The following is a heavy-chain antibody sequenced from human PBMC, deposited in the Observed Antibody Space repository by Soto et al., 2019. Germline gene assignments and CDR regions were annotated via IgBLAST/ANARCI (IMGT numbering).Heavy chain of an antibody. Sequence: QVQLVESGGGVVQPGRSLRLSCAASGFTFSSYGMHWVRQAPGKGLEWVAVIWYDGSNKYYADSVKGRFTISRDNSKNTLYLQMTSLSAEDTAVYYCAREALVDTAMDTTGVDAFDIWGQGTMVTVSS. CDR1: GFTFSSYG. D-gene: IGHD5-18*01. J-gene: IGHJ3*02. V-gene: IGHV3-33*01. CDR2: IWYDGSNK. CDR3: AREALVDTAMDTTGVDAFDI.